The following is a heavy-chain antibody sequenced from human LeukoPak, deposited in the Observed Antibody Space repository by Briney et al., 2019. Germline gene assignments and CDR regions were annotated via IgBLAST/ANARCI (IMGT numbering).Heavy chain of an antibody. CDR2: IYSGGYT. J-gene: IGHJ6*03. D-gene: IGHD2-2*01. Sequence: GGSLRLSCAASGFTVSSTYMSWVRQAPGKGLEWVSVIYSGGYTYYADSVKGRFTISRDNSKNTLYLQMNSLRAEDTAVYYCAKAAAKYYYYMDVWGKGTTVTVSS. CDR3: AKAAAKYYYYMDV. CDR1: GFTVSSTY. V-gene: IGHV3-53*01.